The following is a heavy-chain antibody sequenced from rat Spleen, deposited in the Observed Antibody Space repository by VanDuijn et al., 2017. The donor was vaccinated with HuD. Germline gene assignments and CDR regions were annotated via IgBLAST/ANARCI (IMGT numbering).Heavy chain of an antibody. D-gene: IGHD1-9*01. CDR1: GFTFSDYA. CDR2: IIYDGSST. V-gene: IGHV5-17*01. J-gene: IGHJ2*01. Sequence: EVQLVESGGGLVQPGRSLKLSCAASGFTFSDYAMAWVRQAPKKGLEWVATIIYDGSSTYYRDSVKGRFTISRDNAKSTLYLQRDSLGSEDTATYYCATGGTYYGYWGQGVMVTVSS. CDR3: ATGGTYYGY.